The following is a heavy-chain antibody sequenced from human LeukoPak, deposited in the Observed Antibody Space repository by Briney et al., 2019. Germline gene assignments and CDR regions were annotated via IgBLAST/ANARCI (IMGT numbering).Heavy chain of an antibody. J-gene: IGHJ4*02. D-gene: IGHD2-2*01. Sequence: GGSLRLSCAASGFTFSDYYMSWIRQAPGKGLEWVSYISSSGSTIYYADSVKGRFTISRDNAKNSLYLQMNSLRAEDTAVYYCARDRYSCQGTSCYGDEGYFDYWGQGTLVTVSS. CDR3: ARDRYSCQGTSCYGDEGYFDY. CDR2: ISSSGSTI. V-gene: IGHV3-11*04. CDR1: GFTFSDYY.